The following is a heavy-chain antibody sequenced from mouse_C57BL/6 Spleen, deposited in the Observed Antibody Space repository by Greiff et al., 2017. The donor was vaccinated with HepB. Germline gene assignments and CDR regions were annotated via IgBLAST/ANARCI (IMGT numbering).Heavy chain of an antibody. Sequence: QVQLQQPGAELVKPGASVKMSCKASGYTFTSYWITWVKQRPGQGLEWIGDIYPGSGSTNYNEKFKSKATLTVDTSSSTAYMQLSSLTSEDSAVYYCARSRGSSYSAMDYWGQGTSVTVSS. J-gene: IGHJ4*01. D-gene: IGHD1-1*01. V-gene: IGHV1-55*01. CDR3: ARSRGSSYSAMDY. CDR2: IYPGSGST. CDR1: GYTFTSYW.